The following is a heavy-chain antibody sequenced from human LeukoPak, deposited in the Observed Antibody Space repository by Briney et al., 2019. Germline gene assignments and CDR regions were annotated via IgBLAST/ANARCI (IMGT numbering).Heavy chain of an antibody. CDR3: AKDLAEMATIIDY. CDR1: AFTFSSHA. Sequence: GGSLTLSCAASAFTFSSHAMSWVRQAPGKGLEWVSAISGSGGSTYYADSVKGRFTISRDNSKITLYLQMNSLRAEDTAVYYCAKDLAEMATIIDYWGQGTLVTVSS. D-gene: IGHD5-24*01. V-gene: IGHV3-23*01. J-gene: IGHJ4*02. CDR2: ISGSGGST.